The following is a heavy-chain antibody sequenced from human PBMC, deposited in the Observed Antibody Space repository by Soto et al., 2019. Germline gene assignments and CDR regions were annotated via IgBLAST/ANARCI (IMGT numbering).Heavy chain of an antibody. CDR1: GYSFAGYW. D-gene: IGHD3-22*01. V-gene: IGHV5-10-1*01. Sequence: GGSLKISCKGSGYSFAGYWITWVRQKPGKGLEWMGRIDPSDSQTYYSPSFRGHVTISVTKSITTVFLQWSSLRASDTAMYYCARQIYDSDTGPNFQYYFDSWGQGTPVTVSS. J-gene: IGHJ4*02. CDR2: IDPSDSQT. CDR3: ARQIYDSDTGPNFQYYFDS.